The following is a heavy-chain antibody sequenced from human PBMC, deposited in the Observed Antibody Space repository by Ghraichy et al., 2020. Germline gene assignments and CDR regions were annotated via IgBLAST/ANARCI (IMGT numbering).Heavy chain of an antibody. CDR3: ARDRDGGSYYSSLVYDY. CDR1: GFTFSSYG. J-gene: IGHJ4*02. D-gene: IGHD1-26*01. Sequence: GESLNISCAASGFTFSSYGMHWVRQAPGKGLEWVAVIWYDGSNKYYADSVKGRFTISRDNSKNTLYLQMNSLRAEDTAVYYCARDRDGGSYYSSLVYDYWGQGTLVTVSS. CDR2: IWYDGSNK. V-gene: IGHV3-33*01.